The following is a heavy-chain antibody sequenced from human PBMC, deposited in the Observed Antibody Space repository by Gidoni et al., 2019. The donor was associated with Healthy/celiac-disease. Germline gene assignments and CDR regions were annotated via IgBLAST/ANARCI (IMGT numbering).Heavy chain of an antibody. CDR2: ISGSGGST. CDR3: AKGGKIGNWFDP. J-gene: IGHJ5*02. V-gene: IGHV3-23*01. D-gene: IGHD2-21*01. Sequence: EVQLLESGGGLVQPGGSLRLSCAPSGFTFSSYAMSWVRQAPGKGLEWVSAISGSGGSTYYADSVKGRFTISRDNSKNTLYLQMNSLRAEDTAVYYCAKGGKIGNWFDPWGQGTLVTVSS. CDR1: GFTFSSYA.